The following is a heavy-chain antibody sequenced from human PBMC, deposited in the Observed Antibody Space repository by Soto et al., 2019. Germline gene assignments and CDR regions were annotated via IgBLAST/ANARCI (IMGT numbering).Heavy chain of an antibody. J-gene: IGHJ4*02. V-gene: IGHV3-74*01. CDR1: GLTFSSYW. CDR2: INTEGSST. D-gene: IGHD1-26*01. Sequence: EVQLVESGGGLVQPGGSLRLSCAASGLTFSSYWMHWVRQAPGKGLVWVSRINTEGSSTTYADSVKGRFTISRDNTKNTLYLKMNSLSVEDTAVYYCARASGSNIHFDYWGQGTLVTVSS. CDR3: ARASGSNIHFDY.